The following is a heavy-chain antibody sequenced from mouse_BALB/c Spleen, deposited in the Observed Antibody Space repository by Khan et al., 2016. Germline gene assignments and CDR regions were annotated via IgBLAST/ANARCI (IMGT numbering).Heavy chain of an antibody. D-gene: IGHD1-1*01. CDR1: GDSITSGY. CDR2: ISYSGST. J-gene: IGHJ2*01. Sequence: EVQLQESGPSLVKPSQTLSLTCSVTGDSITSGYWNWIRKFPGNKLEYMGYISYSGSTYYNPYLKSRISITRDTSKNQYYLQWNSVTTEDTATYYCARYYYGSSYYFDYWGQGTTLTVSS. CDR3: ARYYYGSSYYFDY. V-gene: IGHV3-8*02.